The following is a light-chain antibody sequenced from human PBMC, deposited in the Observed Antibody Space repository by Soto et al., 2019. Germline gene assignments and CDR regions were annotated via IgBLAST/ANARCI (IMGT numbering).Light chain of an antibody. CDR2: DVH. Sequence: QSALAQPASVSGSFGQSITISCSGPNTDLGVYGYVSWYQHHPGKAPKLLIYDVHNRPSGISDRFSGSKSGDTASLTISGLQAEDEADYFCFSKISGFVYGFGTGTKLTVL. CDR3: FSKISGFVYG. V-gene: IGLV2-14*01. J-gene: IGLJ1*01. CDR1: NTDLGVYGY.